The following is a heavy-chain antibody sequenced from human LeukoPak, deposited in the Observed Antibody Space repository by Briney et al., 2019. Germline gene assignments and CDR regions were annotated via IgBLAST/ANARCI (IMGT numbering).Heavy chain of an antibody. D-gene: IGHD3-3*01. V-gene: IGHV4-34*01. CDR2: INHSGST. CDR1: GGSFSGYY. Sequence: PSETLSLTCAVYGGSFSGYYWSWIRQPPGKGLEWIGEINHSGSTNYNPSLKSRVTISVDTSKNQFSLKLSSVTAADTAVYYCARGRSRNYDFWSGYYTGMSYFDYWGQGTLVTVSS. J-gene: IGHJ4*02. CDR3: ARGRSRNYDFWSGYYTGMSYFDY.